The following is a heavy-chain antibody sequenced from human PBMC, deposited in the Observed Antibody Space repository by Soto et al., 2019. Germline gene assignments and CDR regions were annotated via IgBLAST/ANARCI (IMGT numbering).Heavy chain of an antibody. J-gene: IGHJ6*02. CDR3: ARSPWYSSSWYEYYYGMDV. CDR1: GFTFSSYA. V-gene: IGHV3-30-3*01. D-gene: IGHD6-13*01. CDR2: ISYDGSNK. Sequence: QVQLVESGGGVVQPGRSLRLSCAASGFTFSSYAMHWVRQAPGKGLEWVAVISYDGSNKYYADSVKGRFTISRDNSKNPLYLQMNSLRAEDTAVYYCARSPWYSSSWYEYYYGMDVWGQGTTVTVSS.